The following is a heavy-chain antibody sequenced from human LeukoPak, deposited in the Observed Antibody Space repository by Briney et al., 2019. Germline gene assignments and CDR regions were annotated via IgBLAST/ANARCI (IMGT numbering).Heavy chain of an antibody. CDR3: ARVERGNYFDY. Sequence: PGGSLRLSCAASGFTVSSNYMSWVRQAPGKGLEWVSVIYSGGNTYYADSVKGRFTISRDNSKNTLYLQMNSLRAEDTAVYYCARVERGNYFDYWGQGTLVIVSS. V-gene: IGHV3-53*01. D-gene: IGHD3-10*01. CDR1: GFTVSSNY. CDR2: IYSGGNT. J-gene: IGHJ4*02.